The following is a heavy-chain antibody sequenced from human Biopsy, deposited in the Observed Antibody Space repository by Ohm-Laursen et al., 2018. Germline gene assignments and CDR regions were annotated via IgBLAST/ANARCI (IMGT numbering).Heavy chain of an antibody. D-gene: IGHD3-22*01. V-gene: IGHV1-2*02. J-gene: IGHJ5*02. Sequence: ASVKVSCKASGYTFTGYHVHWVRQAPGQGLEWMGWINAKTGDTNYAQKFQGRVTMTKDTSISTAYVDLSSLRSDDTAVYYCTRGGYYYDSLAYYYWFDPWGQGTLVTVSS. CDR3: TRGGYYYDSLAYYYWFDP. CDR2: INAKTGDT. CDR1: GYTFTGYH.